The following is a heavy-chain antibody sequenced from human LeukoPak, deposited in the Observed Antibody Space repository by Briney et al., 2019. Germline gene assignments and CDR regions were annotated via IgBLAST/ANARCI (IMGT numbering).Heavy chain of an antibody. CDR3: ARGPRPIAARPFDY. CDR2: INHSGST. D-gene: IGHD6-6*01. Sequence: PSETLSLTCAVYGGSFCGYYWSWIRQPPGKGLEWIGEINHSGSTNYNPSLKSRVTISVDTSKNQFSLKLSSVTAADTAVYYCARGPRPIAARPFDYWGQGTLVTVSS. CDR1: GGSFCGYY. J-gene: IGHJ4*02. V-gene: IGHV4-34*01.